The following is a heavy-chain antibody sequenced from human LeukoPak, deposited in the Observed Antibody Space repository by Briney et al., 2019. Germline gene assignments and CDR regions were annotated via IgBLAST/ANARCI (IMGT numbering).Heavy chain of an antibody. V-gene: IGHV3-30-3*01. CDR3: ARDPSGGRRYFDY. D-gene: IGHD3-10*01. CDR1: GFTFSSYA. Sequence: GSLRLSCAASGFTFSSYAMHWVRQAPGKGLEWVAVISYDGSNKYYADSVKGRFTISRDNSKNTLYLQMNSLRAEDTAVYYCARDPSGGRRYFDYWGQGTLVTVSS. CDR2: ISYDGSNK. J-gene: IGHJ4*02.